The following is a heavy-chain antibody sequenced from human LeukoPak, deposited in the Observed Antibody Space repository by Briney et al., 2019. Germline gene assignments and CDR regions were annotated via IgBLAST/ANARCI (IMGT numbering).Heavy chain of an antibody. Sequence: GGSLRLSCAASGFTVITNYMSWVRQAPGKGLEWVSVLYPGGSTYYADSVKGRFTISRDNAKNSLYLQMNSLRAEDTAVYYCARAADENYYDSSGYLPSDYWGQGTLVTVSS. V-gene: IGHV3-53*01. CDR3: ARAADENYYDSSGYLPSDY. J-gene: IGHJ4*02. CDR2: LYPGGST. D-gene: IGHD3-22*01. CDR1: GFTVITNY.